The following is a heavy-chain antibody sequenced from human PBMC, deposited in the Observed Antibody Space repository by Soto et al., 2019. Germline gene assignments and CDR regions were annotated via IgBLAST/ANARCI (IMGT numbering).Heavy chain of an antibody. V-gene: IGHV3-73*01. CDR1: GFTFSGSA. Sequence: GGSLRLSCAASGFTFSGSAMHWVRQASGKGLEWVGRIRSKANSYATAYAASVKGRFTISRDDSKNTAYLQMNSLKTDDTAVYYCSQRGSSSGCYFDYWGQGTLVTVSS. CDR3: SQRGSSSGCYFDY. J-gene: IGHJ4*02. D-gene: IGHD6-19*01. CDR2: IRSKANSYAT.